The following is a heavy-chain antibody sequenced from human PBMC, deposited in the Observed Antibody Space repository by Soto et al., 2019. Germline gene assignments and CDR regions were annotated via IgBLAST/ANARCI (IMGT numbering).Heavy chain of an antibody. V-gene: IGHV3-23*01. CDR1: GFSFSDYA. Sequence: PGGSLRLSCKASGFSFSDYAMTWVRQAPGKGLEWVSVISGSGDNTFYAASVKGRFAISRDNSKNVLYLQMNSLSADDAAVYFCAKGRAIIVYGVDILFDYWGLGTLVTVSS. J-gene: IGHJ4*01. CDR2: ISGSGDNT. CDR3: AKGRAIIVYGVDILFDY. D-gene: IGHD3-3*02.